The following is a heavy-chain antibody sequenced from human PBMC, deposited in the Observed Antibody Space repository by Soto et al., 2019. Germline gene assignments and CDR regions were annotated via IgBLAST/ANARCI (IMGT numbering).Heavy chain of an antibody. CDR3: AHTTLWLKSEWFDP. J-gene: IGHJ5*02. V-gene: IGHV2-5*02. CDR1: GFSLSTSGVG. Sequence: SGPTLVNPTQTLTLTCTFSGFSLSTSGVGVGWIRQPPGKALEWLALIYWDDDKRYSPSLKSRLTITKDASKNQVVLTMTNMDPVDTATYYCAHTTLWLKSEWFDPWGQGTLVTVSS. CDR2: IYWDDDK. D-gene: IGHD5-18*01.